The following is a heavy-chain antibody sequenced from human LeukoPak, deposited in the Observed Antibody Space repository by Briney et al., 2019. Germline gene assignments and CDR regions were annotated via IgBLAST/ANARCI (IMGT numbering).Heavy chain of an antibody. J-gene: IGHJ4*02. CDR1: GFTFSSYA. Sequence: GSLRLSCAASGFTFSSYAMSWVRQAPGKGLEWVSAISGSGGSTYYADSVKGRFTISRGNSKNTLYLQMNSLRAEDTAVYYCAKDPEYSSSSPGNYWGQGTLVTVSS. CDR3: AKDPEYSSSSPGNY. CDR2: ISGSGGST. D-gene: IGHD6-13*01. V-gene: IGHV3-23*01.